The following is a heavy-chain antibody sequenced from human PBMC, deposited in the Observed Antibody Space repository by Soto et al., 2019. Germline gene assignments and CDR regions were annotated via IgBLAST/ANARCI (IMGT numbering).Heavy chain of an antibody. D-gene: IGHD2-8*01. CDR3: ARGGGYCTPTSCAIDS. V-gene: IGHV3-23*01. Sequence: EVQLLESGGGLVQPGGSLRLSCVASRFDFSSYEMSWVRQAVGKGLEWVSRVSLTGDRTNYAGSVKGRFTVSRDNFKNALYLEMDSLRPDDTAIYYYARGGGYCTPTSCAIDSWGRGTPVTVSS. CDR1: RFDFSSYE. J-gene: IGHJ4*02. CDR2: VSLTGDRT.